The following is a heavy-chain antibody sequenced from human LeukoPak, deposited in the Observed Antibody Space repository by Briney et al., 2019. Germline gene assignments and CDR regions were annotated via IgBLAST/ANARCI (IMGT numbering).Heavy chain of an antibody. V-gene: IGHV3-23*01. CDR2: ISGSGGST. J-gene: IGHJ4*02. D-gene: IGHD3-10*01. Sequence: GGSLRLSCAASGFTFSSYAMSWVRQAPGKGLEWVSAISGSGGSTYYADSVKGRFTISRDNSKNTLYLQMNSLRAVDTAVYYCAKDQGSGSYASDYWGQGTLVTVSS. CDR3: AKDQGSGSYASDY. CDR1: GFTFSSYA.